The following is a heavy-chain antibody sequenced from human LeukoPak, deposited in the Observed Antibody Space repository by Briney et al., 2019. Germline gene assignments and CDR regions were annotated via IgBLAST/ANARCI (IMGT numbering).Heavy chain of an antibody. CDR2: INAGNGNT. CDR1: GYTFTSYT. V-gene: IGHV1-3*01. J-gene: IGHJ4*02. Sequence: ASVKVSCKASGYTFTSYTMHWVRQAPGQRLEWMGWINAGNGNTKCSQKFQGRVTITRDSSASTAYMELSSLRTEDTAVYYCARDASRVVVVIDYFDYWGQGTLVTVSS. CDR3: ARDASRVVVVIDYFDY. D-gene: IGHD3-22*01.